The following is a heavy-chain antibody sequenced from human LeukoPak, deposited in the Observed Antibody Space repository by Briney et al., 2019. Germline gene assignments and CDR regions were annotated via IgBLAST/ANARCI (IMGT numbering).Heavy chain of an antibody. D-gene: IGHD3-22*01. V-gene: IGHV3-23*01. CDR3: AKGRYYYDSSDAFDI. Sequence: PGGSLRLSCAASGFTFTSYAMSWVRQAPGEGLEWVSAISGSGGSTYYADSVKGRFTISRDNPKNTLYLQMNSLRAEDTAVYYCAKGRYYYDSSDAFDIWGQGTMVTVSS. CDR1: GFTFTSYA. J-gene: IGHJ3*02. CDR2: ISGSGGST.